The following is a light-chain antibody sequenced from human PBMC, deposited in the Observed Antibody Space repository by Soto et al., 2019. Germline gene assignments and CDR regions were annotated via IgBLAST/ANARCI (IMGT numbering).Light chain of an antibody. V-gene: IGLV1-40*01. CDR1: GSNIGAGYG. Sequence: QSVLTQPPSVPGAPGQTVTISCTGSGSNIGAGYGVQWYQHLPGTAPRLLIYGSDDRPSGVPDRFSASVSGNSASLAITGLQTEDEGVYYCQSYDSNLSEVFGPGTKVTVL. CDR3: QSYDSNLSEV. J-gene: IGLJ1*01. CDR2: GSD.